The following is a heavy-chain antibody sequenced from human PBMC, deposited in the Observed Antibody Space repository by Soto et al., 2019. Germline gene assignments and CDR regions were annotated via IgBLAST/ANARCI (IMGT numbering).Heavy chain of an antibody. V-gene: IGHV4-39*01. CDR2: IYYSGST. CDR3: ARRGRPYYDFWSGYYTG. J-gene: IGHJ4*02. CDR1: GGSISSSSYY. D-gene: IGHD3-3*01. Sequence: PSETLSLTCTASGGSISSSSYYWGWIRQPPGKGLEWIGSIYYSGSTYYNPSLKSRVTISVDTSKNQFSLKLSSVTAADTAVYYCARRGRPYYDFWSGYYTGWGQGTLVTVSS.